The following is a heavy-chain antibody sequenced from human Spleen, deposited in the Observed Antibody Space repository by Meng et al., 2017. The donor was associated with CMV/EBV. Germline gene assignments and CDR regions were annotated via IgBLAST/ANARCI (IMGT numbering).Heavy chain of an antibody. Sequence: QVQLQQWGARLLKPSETLSLTCAVYGGSFSGYYWSWIRQPPGKGLEWIGEINHSGSTNYNPSLKSRVTISMGKSNNQLSLKLNSVTAADTAVYYCATQESRDGHNPYWGQGTLVTVSS. CDR1: GGSFSGYY. J-gene: IGHJ4*02. CDR2: INHSGST. V-gene: IGHV4-34*01. CDR3: ATQESRDGHNPY. D-gene: IGHD5-24*01.